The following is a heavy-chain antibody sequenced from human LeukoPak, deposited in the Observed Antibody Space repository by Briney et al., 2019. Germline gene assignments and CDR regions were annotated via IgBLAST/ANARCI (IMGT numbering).Heavy chain of an antibody. CDR2: MNPNNGNK. D-gene: IGHD3-16*01. Sequence: GASVKVSCEASGYTLTSYDINWVRQATCQGVEWMGWMNPNNGNKGYAQRFHGRVNIIMNTSIRTAYMELSSLRAEDTAVYYCARGFGDGFDPWGQGTLVTVSS. J-gene: IGHJ5*02. CDR1: GYTLTSYD. V-gene: IGHV1-8*03. CDR3: ARGFGDGFDP.